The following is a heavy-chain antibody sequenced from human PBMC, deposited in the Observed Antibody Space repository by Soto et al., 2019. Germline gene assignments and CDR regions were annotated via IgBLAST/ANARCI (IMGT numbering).Heavy chain of an antibody. V-gene: IGHV2-5*01. Sequence: QITLKESGPTLVKPTQTLTLTCTFSGFSLTTGGVGVGWFRQPPGKALEWLADLYWNTEKNHSPSLRGRLIIAKDTSRDQVFLTVTNVDPTDTATYYCAHLLTGHGMAVWGQGTTVTVSS. CDR1: GFSLTTGGVG. J-gene: IGHJ6*02. D-gene: IGHD3-9*01. CDR2: LYWNTEK. CDR3: AHLLTGHGMAV.